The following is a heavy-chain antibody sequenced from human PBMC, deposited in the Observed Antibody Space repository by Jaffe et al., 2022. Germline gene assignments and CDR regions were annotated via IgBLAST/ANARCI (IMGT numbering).Heavy chain of an antibody. CDR2: ISSSGRT. CDR1: GGSIISDANY. Sequence: QLHLQESGPGLVRPSETLSLTCTVSGGSIISDANYWAWIRQPPGKGLEWIGCISSSGRTFYNPSLASRVTVSVETSKRQFSLNLNSVSAADTAVYSCARLPTGFPNWFDPWGQGILVTVSS. J-gene: IGHJ5*02. D-gene: IGHD3-3*01. CDR3: ARLPTGFPNWFDP. V-gene: IGHV4-39*01.